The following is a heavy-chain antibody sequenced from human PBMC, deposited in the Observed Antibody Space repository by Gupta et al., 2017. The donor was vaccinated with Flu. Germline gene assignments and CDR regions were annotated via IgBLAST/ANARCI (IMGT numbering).Heavy chain of an antibody. Sequence: EVQLLESGGGLVQPGGSLRLSCAVSGFTVNIHAMTWVRQAPGKGLEWVSVITGSGDSTFYADSVKGRFTISRDNSRNRVYLQMDSLRAEDTAVYYCVKDRSSRGYYYTSDYWGQGTLVTVSS. CDR2: ITGSGDST. CDR1: GFTVNIHA. V-gene: IGHV3-23*01. D-gene: IGHD3-22*01. CDR3: VKDRSSRGYYYTSDY. J-gene: IGHJ4*02.